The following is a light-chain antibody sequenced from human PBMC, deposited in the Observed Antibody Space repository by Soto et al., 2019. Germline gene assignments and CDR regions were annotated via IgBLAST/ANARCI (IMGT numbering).Light chain of an antibody. CDR1: QTISSSF. Sequence: IVLSQSPGTLSLSPGERATLSCRASQTISSSFLAWYQQRPGQAPRLLIYTASSRATGIPDRFTGSGSGTEFTLTISSLEPEDFAVYYCQQYGSSPQTFGQGTKVDIK. J-gene: IGKJ1*01. CDR3: QQYGSSPQT. V-gene: IGKV3-20*01. CDR2: TAS.